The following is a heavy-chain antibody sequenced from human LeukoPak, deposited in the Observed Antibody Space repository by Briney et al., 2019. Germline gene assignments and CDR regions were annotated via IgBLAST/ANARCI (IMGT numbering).Heavy chain of an antibody. CDR1: GGSISSGTYY. CDR3: ARRIPFDY. J-gene: IGHJ4*02. Sequence: PSQTLSLTCTVSGGSISSGTYYWSWIRQPAGKGLEWIGRIYTSGSTYYNPSLKSRVTISVDTSKNQLSLKLSSVTAADTAVYYCARRIPFDYWGQGTLVTVSS. V-gene: IGHV4-61*02. D-gene: IGHD2-21*01. CDR2: IYTSGST.